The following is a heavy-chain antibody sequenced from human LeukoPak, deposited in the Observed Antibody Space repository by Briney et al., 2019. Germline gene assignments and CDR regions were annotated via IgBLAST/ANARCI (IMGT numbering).Heavy chain of an antibody. J-gene: IGHJ4*02. CDR2: TYYSGST. V-gene: IGHV4-39*07. CDR1: GGSISSSSYY. Sequence: SETLSLTCTVSGGSISSSSYYWGWIRQPPGKGLEWIGSTYYSGSTYYNPSLKSRVTISVDTSKNQFSLKLSSVTAADTAVYYCARGISSSSWYRGVFDYWGQGTLVTVSS. D-gene: IGHD6-13*01. CDR3: ARGISSSSWYRGVFDY.